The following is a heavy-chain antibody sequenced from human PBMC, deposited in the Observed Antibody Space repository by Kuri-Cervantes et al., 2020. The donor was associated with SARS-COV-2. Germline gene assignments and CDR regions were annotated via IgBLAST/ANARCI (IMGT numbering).Heavy chain of an antibody. V-gene: IGHV3-48*01. CDR1: GFTFSSYS. CDR2: ISSTSSTI. Sequence: GGSLRLSCAASGFTFSSYSMNWVRQAPGKGLQWVSYISSTSSTIYYADSVKGRFTISRDNAKNSLHLQMNSLRAEDTAVYYCARPSHDFWSGYSPTEYWGQGNLVTVSS. CDR3: ARPSHDFWSGYSPTEY. J-gene: IGHJ4*02. D-gene: IGHD3-3*01.